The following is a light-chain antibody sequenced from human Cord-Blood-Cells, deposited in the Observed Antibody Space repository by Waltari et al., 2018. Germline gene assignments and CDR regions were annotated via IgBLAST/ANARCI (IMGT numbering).Light chain of an antibody. CDR3: QQSYSTPPIT. J-gene: IGKJ5*01. Sequence: DIQMTQSPSPLSASVGDRVTITCRGSQSIRSYLNWYQQQPGKAPTLLIYAASSLQSGVPSRFSGSGSWTDFTLTISSLQPEDFATYYCQQSYSTPPITFGQGTRLEIK. CDR1: QSIRSY. CDR2: AAS. V-gene: IGKV1-39*01.